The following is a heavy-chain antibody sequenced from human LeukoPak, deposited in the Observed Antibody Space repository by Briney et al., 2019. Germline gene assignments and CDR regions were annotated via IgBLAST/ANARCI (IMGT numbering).Heavy chain of an antibody. J-gene: IGHJ4*02. CDR2: IYYSGST. D-gene: IGHD3-22*01. V-gene: IGHV4-59*11. Sequence: SETLSLTCTVSGGSITSHYWSWIRQPPGKGLEWIGYIYYSGSTNYNPSLKSRVTISADTSKNQFSLKLSSVTAADTAVYYCARGASGYYLHFDYWGQGTLVTVSS. CDR3: ARGASGYYLHFDY. CDR1: GGSITSHY.